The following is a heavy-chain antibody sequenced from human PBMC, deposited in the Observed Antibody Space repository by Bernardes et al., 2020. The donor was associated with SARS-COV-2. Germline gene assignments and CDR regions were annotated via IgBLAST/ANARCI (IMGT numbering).Heavy chain of an antibody. CDR2: TYYRSKWYS. CDR1: GDFISANTAG. D-gene: IGHD6-19*01. J-gene: IGHJ4*02. V-gene: IGHV6-1*01. Sequence: LSLTCGVSGDFISANTAGWNWIRQSPSRGLEWLGRTYYRSKWYSDYAVSVKSRITINPDTSKNQFSLQLKSVAPDDTALYFCARDSSGWYSPGYYDYWGQGSLVTVSS. CDR3: ARDSSGWYSPGYYDY.